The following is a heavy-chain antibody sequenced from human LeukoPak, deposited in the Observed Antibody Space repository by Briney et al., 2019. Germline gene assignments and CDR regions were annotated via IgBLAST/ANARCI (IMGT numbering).Heavy chain of an antibody. Sequence: SHTLSLTCTVSGGSISSGSYYCSWLRQPAGKALEGIGRIYTTRSTIYNPSLKSRVTMSVATSTNPFSLKLSSVTAADTAVYYCARDRFPNYYMDVWGKGTTVTVSS. CDR2: IYTTRST. CDR3: ARDRFPNYYMDV. V-gene: IGHV4-61*02. CDR1: GGSISSGSYY. J-gene: IGHJ6*03. D-gene: IGHD3-10*01.